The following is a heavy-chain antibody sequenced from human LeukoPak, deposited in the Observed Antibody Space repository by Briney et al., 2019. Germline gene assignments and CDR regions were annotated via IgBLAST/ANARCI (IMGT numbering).Heavy chain of an antibody. Sequence: WGSLRLSCAASGFTFSSYGMSWVRQGPGKGLEWVSAISGSGGRTYYADSVKGRVTISRDNSKNTLYLQMNSLRAEDTAVYYCAKEVSIISRGLDYWGQGILVTVSS. D-gene: IGHD2-21*01. CDR2: ISGSGGRT. CDR1: GFTFSSYG. CDR3: AKEVSIISRGLDY. J-gene: IGHJ4*02. V-gene: IGHV3-23*01.